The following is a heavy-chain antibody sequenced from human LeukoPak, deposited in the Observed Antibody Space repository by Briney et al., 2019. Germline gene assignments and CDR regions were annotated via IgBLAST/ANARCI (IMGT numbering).Heavy chain of an antibody. CDR2: IHHSGST. CDR1: VSSISSSTYY. CDR3: ERIGSGNCYGWFEP. Sequence: SETLSLTCTVSVSSISSSTYYWAWIRQPPGKVLEWIATIHHSGSTYYKPSLRSGVTIYVETSRNQFSLKLSSVTVADRAVYYCERIGSGNCYGWFEPWGQGTLVTVSS. J-gene: IGHJ5*02. V-gene: IGHV4-39*01. D-gene: IGHD2-15*01.